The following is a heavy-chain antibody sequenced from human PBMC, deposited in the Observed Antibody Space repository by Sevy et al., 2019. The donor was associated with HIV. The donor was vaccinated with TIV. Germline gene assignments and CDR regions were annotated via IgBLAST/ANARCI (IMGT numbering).Heavy chain of an antibody. V-gene: IGHV3-11*01. CDR1: GFTFSDYY. CDR3: ARWMITQKITIFGVVTALGY. Sequence: GGSLRLSRAASGFTFSDYYMSWIRQAPGKGLEGVSYISSRGSTIYYADSVKGRFTISRDNAKNSLYLQMNSLRAEDTAVYYCARWMITQKITIFGVVTALGYWGQGTLVTVSS. D-gene: IGHD3-3*01. J-gene: IGHJ4*02. CDR2: ISSRGSTI.